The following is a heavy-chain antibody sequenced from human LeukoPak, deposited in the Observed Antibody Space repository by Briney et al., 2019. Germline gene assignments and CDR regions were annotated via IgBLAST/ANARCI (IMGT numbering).Heavy chain of an antibody. CDR3: ARVVVVVPAAPRGQFDP. CDR1: GDSSSGFH. V-gene: IGHV4-4*07. Sequence: SETLSLTCRVSGDSSSGFHWSWIRQTAGKGLEWIGRVSTSGNTFYNPSLESRVAMSVDTSGIHFSLNLSAVTAADTAVYYCARVVVVVPAAPRGQFDPWGQGTLVTVSS. CDR2: VSTSGNT. J-gene: IGHJ5*02. D-gene: IGHD2-2*01.